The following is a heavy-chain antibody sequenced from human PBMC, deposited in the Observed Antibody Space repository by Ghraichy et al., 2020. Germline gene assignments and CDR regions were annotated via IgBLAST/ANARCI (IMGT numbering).Heavy chain of an antibody. CDR1: GGSISSGNYY. CDR3: ARSHKITIFSNGFDT. CDR2: IYTSGST. J-gene: IGHJ5*02. D-gene: IGHD3-3*01. Sequence: SETLSLTCTVSGGSISSGNYYWSWIRQPAGKGLEWIGRIYTSGSTNYNPSLKSRVTISVDTSKNQFSLKLSSVTAADTAVYYCARSHKITIFSNGFDTWGQGTLVTVSS. V-gene: IGHV4-61*02.